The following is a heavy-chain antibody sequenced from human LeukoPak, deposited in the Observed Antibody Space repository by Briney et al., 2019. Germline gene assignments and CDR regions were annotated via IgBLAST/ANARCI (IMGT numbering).Heavy chain of an antibody. CDR2: LSGSGAAT. CDR1: GFTFKNYA. J-gene: IGHJ4*02. CDR3: AKDRWYDGESGYFDH. D-gene: IGHD3-10*01. V-gene: IGHV3-23*01. Sequence: GGSLRLSCEASGFTFKNYAMAWVRQAPGKGLEWVSGLSGSGAATFYADSVKGRFTISRDNSNNTLCLRLNSLRAEDTAIYFCAKDRWYDGESGYFDHWGRGTLVTVSS.